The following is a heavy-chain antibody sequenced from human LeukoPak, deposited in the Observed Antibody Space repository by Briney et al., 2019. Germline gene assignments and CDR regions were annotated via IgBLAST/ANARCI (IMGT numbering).Heavy chain of an antibody. V-gene: IGHV4-34*01. J-gene: IGHJ6*03. CDR1: GGSFSGYY. CDR3: ARSAVAAPYYYYYYTDV. CDR2: INHSGST. D-gene: IGHD2-15*01. Sequence: SETLSLTCAVYGGSFSGYYWSWIRQPPGKGLEWIGEINHSGSTNYNPSLKSRVTISVDTSKNQFSLKLSSVTAADTAVYYCARSAVAAPYYYYYYTDVWGKGTTVTVSS.